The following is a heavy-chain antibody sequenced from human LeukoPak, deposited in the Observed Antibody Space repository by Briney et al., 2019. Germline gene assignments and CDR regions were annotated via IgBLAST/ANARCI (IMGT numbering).Heavy chain of an antibody. CDR2: INSDGSST. J-gene: IGHJ4*02. Sequence: LPGGSLRLSCAASGFTFSSYWMPWVRHAPGKGLVWVSRINSDGSSTSYADSVKGRFTISRDNAKNTLYLQMNSLRAEDTAVYYCARGGGYYYDSSGYSDWGQGTLVTVSS. V-gene: IGHV3-74*01. D-gene: IGHD3-22*01. CDR3: ARGGGYYYDSSGYSD. CDR1: GFTFSSYW.